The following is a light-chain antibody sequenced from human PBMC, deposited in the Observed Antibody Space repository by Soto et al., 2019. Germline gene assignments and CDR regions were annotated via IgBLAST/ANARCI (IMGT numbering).Light chain of an antibody. CDR1: QSVSSSY. J-gene: IGKJ1*01. CDR3: PQYGSSPRT. CDR2: GAS. V-gene: IGKV3-20*01. Sequence: IVLTQSPGTLSLSPGERATLSCRASQSVSSSYLAWYQHKPGQAPRLLIYGASSRATGIPDRFSGSGSGTDFTLTISRLEPEDFAVYYCPQYGSSPRTCGQGTKVDIK.